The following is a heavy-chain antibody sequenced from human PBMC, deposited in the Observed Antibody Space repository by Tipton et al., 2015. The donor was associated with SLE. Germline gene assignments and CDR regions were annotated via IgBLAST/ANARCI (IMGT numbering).Heavy chain of an antibody. CDR3: ARGALFSVTGLHRRYFDL. V-gene: IGHV4-59*01. J-gene: IGHJ2*01. CDR2: IYSGGST. Sequence: LRLSCTVSGDSISRDYWSWIRQPPGGGLEWVAYIYSGGSTNFNPLLKSRLSISLDSAKSQVSLNPTSVTAADTAVYYCARGALFSVTGLHRRYFDLWGRGTLVIVSS. CDR1: GDSISRDY. D-gene: IGHD2-21*02.